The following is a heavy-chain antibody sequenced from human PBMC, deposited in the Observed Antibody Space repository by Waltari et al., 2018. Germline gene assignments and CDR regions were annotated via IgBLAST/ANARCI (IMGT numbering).Heavy chain of an antibody. CDR2: IYYSGST. D-gene: IGHD6-13*01. CDR3: ARGGRYSSSWSPSPFDY. V-gene: IGHV4-39*07. Sequence: QLQLQESGPGLVKPSETLSLTCTVSGGSISSSSYYWGWIRQPPGKGLEWIGSIYYSGSTYSNPSRKSRVTISVDTSKNQFSLKLSSVTAADTAVYYCARGGRYSSSWSPSPFDYWGQGTLVTVSS. CDR1: GGSISSSSYY. J-gene: IGHJ4*02.